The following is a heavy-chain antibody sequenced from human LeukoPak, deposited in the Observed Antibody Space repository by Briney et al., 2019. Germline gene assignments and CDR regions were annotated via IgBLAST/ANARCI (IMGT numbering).Heavy chain of an antibody. D-gene: IGHD1/OR15-1a*01. CDR1: GSTFSSQA. V-gene: IGHV3-23*01. CDR2: FTGSDGNI. J-gene: IGHJ5*02. Sequence: GGSLRLSCAASGSTFSSQALSWVRQAPGKGLEWVSSFTGSDGNIHYADSVKGRFTLSRDSSKETMYLQMIGLRADDTATYYCAAGGGNTFNPWGQGILVTVSP. CDR3: AAGGGNTFNP.